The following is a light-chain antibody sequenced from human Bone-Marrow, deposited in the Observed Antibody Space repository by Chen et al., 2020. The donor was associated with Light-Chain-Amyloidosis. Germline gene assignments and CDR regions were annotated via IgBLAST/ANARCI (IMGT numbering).Light chain of an antibody. Sequence: SYELTQPPSVSVSPGQTARITCSGDDLPTKYAYWYQQKPGQAPVLVIHRDTEMPSGISERCSGSSSGTTATLTISGVQAEDEADYHCQSADSSGTYEVIFGGGTKLTVL. CDR1: DLPTKY. CDR3: QSADSSGTYEVI. J-gene: IGLJ2*01. CDR2: RDT. V-gene: IGLV3-25*03.